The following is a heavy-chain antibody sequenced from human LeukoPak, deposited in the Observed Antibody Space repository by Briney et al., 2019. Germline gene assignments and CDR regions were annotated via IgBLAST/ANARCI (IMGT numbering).Heavy chain of an antibody. J-gene: IGHJ1*01. CDR3: ARQLRFGSSALPRDVFDI. Sequence: SETLSLTCSVSRVPISSRSYYWGWIREPPRKGLEWIGSMYFSGTTYYNPSLKSRVTMSVHTPENHLSLELTSVTATDTAVYYCARQLRFGSSALPRDVFDIGGRETGVSVSS. CDR1: RVPISSRSYY. V-gene: IGHV4-39*01. D-gene: IGHD1-26*01. CDR2: MYFSGTT.